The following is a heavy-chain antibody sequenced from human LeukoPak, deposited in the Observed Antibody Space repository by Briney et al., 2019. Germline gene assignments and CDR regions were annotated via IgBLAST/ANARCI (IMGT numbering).Heavy chain of an antibody. D-gene: IGHD6-6*01. CDR2: ISWNSGSI. CDR3: AKRGAAREFDY. CDR1: GFTFDDYA. J-gene: IGHJ4*02. Sequence: GRSLRLSCVASGFTFDDYAMHWVRQAPGRGLEWVSGISWNSGSIDYADSVKGRFTISRDNAKNSLYLQMNSLSVEDMALYYCAKRGAAREFDYWGQGTLVTVSS. V-gene: IGHV3-9*03.